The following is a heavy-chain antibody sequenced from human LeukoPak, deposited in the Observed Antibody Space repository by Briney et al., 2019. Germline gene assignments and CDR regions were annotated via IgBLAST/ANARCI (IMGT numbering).Heavy chain of an antibody. Sequence: WETLSLTCTFSGGSISSYYWGWIRQPPGKGLEWIGYIYYSGDTNYNPSLKSRVTISVDMSKNQFSLKLSSVTAADTAVYYCARSRGYFDYWGQGTLVTVSS. J-gene: IGHJ4*02. CDR1: GGSISSYY. D-gene: IGHD6-13*01. CDR3: ARSRGYFDY. CDR2: IYYSGDT. V-gene: IGHV4-59*01.